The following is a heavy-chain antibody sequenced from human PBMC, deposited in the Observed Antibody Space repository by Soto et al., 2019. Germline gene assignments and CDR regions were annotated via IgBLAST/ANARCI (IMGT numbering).Heavy chain of an antibody. V-gene: IGHV4-39*01. J-gene: IGHJ4*02. CDR3: ARHTSYYYDSSGYYFDY. D-gene: IGHD3-22*01. Sequence: SETLSLTCTVSGGSISSSSYYWFWIRQPPGKGLEWSGSIYYSGSTYYNPSLKSRVTISVDTSKNQFSLKLSSVTAADTAVYYCARHTSYYYDSSGYYFDYWGQGTLVTVSS. CDR2: IYYSGST. CDR1: GGSISSSSYY.